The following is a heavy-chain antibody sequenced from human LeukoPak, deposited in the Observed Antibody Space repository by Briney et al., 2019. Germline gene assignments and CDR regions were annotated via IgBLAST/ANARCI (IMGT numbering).Heavy chain of an antibody. D-gene: IGHD6-25*01. J-gene: IGHJ4*02. CDR3: ARGQLRLSN. V-gene: IGHV4-34*01. Sequence: SETLSLTCAVYGGSFNGYYWTWIRQPPGKGLEWIREINHSGSTDYNPSLKSRVTISVDTSKNQFSLKLNSVTAADTAVYYCARGQLRLSNWGQGSLVIVSS. CDR2: INHSGST. CDR1: GGSFNGYY.